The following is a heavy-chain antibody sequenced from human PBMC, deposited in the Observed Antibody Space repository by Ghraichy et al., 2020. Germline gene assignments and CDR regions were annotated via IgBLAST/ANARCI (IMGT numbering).Heavy chain of an antibody. CDR2: TSYDGSNK. V-gene: IGHV3-30*18. D-gene: IGHD6-13*01. J-gene: IGHJ3*02. CDR1: GFTFSSYG. CDR3: AKDGSPHSSGWYHAFDI. Sequence: GGSLRLSCAASGFTFSSYGMHWVRQAPGKGLEWVAFTSYDGSNKYYADSVKGRCSISRDNSKNTLFLQMYSLRAEDTAVYYCAKDGSPHSSGWYHAFDIWGRGTMVTVSS.